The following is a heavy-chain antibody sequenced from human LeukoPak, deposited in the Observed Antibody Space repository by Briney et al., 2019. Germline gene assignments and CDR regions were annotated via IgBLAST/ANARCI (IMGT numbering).Heavy chain of an antibody. Sequence: SGTLSLTCAVSGGSISSSNWWSWVRQPPGKGLEWIGEIYHSGSTNYNPSLKSRVTISVDKSKNQFSLNLNSVTAADTAVYYCARQTLELRYFDYWGRGTLVTVSS. CDR1: GGSISSSNW. CDR2: IYHSGST. V-gene: IGHV4-4*02. J-gene: IGHJ4*02. D-gene: IGHD1-1*01. CDR3: ARQTLELRYFDY.